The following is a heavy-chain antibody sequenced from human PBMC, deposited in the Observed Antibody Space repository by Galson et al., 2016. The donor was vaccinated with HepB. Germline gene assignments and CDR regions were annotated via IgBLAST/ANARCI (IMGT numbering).Heavy chain of an antibody. V-gene: IGHV3-11*04. CDR2: ISSSASTL. Sequence: SLRLSCAASGFTFSDYYMTWIRQAPGKGLEWVSYISSSASTLFYAHSVKGRFTISRDIAKKSLSLYMNSLRAEDTAVYYCARFGGYETRGNYYYVMDVWGQGTTVTVSS. CDR3: ARFGGYETRGNYYYVMDV. D-gene: IGHD3-10*01. CDR1: GFTFSDYY. J-gene: IGHJ6*02.